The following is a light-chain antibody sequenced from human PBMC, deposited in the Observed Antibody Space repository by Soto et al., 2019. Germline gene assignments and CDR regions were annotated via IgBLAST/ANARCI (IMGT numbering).Light chain of an antibody. CDR1: QSVSSN. CDR3: QQYNKWPPYT. V-gene: IGKV3-15*01. CDR2: GAS. Sequence: EIVMTQSPATLSVSPGERATLSCRASQSVSSNLAWYQQKPGQAPRLLIYGASPRATGNPARFSGSGSGTEVTLTISSLQSEDFAVYYCQQYNKWPPYTFGQGTKLEIK. J-gene: IGKJ2*01.